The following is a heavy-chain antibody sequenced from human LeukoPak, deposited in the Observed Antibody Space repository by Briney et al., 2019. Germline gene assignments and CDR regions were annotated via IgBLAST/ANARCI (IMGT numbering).Heavy chain of an antibody. J-gene: IGHJ4*02. V-gene: IGHV3-48*02. Sequence: GGSLRLSCAASGFTFSSYSMNWVRQAPGKGLEWVSYISSSSSTIYYADSVKGRFTISRDNAKNSLYLQMNSLGDEDTAVYYRARDRSILTGWHFDYWGQGTLVTVSS. CDR2: ISSSSSTI. D-gene: IGHD3-9*01. CDR3: ARDRSILTGWHFDY. CDR1: GFTFSSYS.